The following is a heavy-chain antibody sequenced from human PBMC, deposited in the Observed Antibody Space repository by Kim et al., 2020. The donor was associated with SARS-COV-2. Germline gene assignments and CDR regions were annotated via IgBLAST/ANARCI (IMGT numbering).Heavy chain of an antibody. J-gene: IGHJ6*02. V-gene: IGHV5-51*01. CDR3: ARRGAAAGKSMLSPRGFDV. CDR1: GYSFTSYW. D-gene: IGHD6-13*01. CDR2: IYPGDSDT. Sequence: GESLKISCKGSGYSFTSYWIGWVRQMPGKGLEWMGIIYPGDSDTRYSPSFQGQVTISADKSISTAYLQWSSLKASDTAIYYCARRGAAAGKSMLSPRGFDVWGRGTTVAVSS.